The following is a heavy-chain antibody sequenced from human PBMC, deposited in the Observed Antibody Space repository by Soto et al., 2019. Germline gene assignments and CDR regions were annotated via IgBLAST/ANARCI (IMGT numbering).Heavy chain of an antibody. J-gene: IGHJ4*02. D-gene: IGHD4-4*01. CDR1: GFTFKAYA. CDR2: ITATNGNT. V-gene: IGHV3-23*01. Sequence: QLLESGGASVQPGGSLRLSCVASGFTFKAYAMGWVRQAPGRGLEWVSSITATNGNTYYADSVRGRFTISRDNSRNSLFLQMNALRPEDSALYYCAQDEGTSSTVFDYWGQGTRVPVPS. CDR3: AQDEGTSSTVFDY.